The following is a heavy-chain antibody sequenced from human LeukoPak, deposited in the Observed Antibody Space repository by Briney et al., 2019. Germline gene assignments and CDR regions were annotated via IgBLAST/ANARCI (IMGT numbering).Heavy chain of an antibody. CDR3: ATQSSGWYRFDY. V-gene: IGHV5-10-1*01. CDR2: IDPSDSYT. D-gene: IGHD6-19*01. Sequence: HGESLKISCKASGYSFTSHWISWVRQMPGKDLEWMGTIDPSDSYTNYSPSFQGHVIISADRSINTVFLQWSSLKASDTAMYYCATQSSGWYRFDYWGQGTLVTVSS. CDR1: GYSFTSHW. J-gene: IGHJ4*02.